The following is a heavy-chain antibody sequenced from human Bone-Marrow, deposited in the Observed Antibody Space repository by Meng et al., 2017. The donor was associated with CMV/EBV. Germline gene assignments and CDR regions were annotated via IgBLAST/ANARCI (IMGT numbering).Heavy chain of an antibody. CDR1: SNAW. D-gene: IGHD3-9*01. CDR3: TTGWYLDILTGSNQNFDY. V-gene: IGHV3-15*01. Sequence: SNAWMSWVRQAPGKGLEWVGRIQRKTDGGTTEYGVPVKDRITISRDDSKNTLYLQINSLKSEDTAVYYCTTGWYLDILTGSNQNFDYWGQGTLVTVSS. J-gene: IGHJ4*02. CDR2: IQRKTDGGTT.